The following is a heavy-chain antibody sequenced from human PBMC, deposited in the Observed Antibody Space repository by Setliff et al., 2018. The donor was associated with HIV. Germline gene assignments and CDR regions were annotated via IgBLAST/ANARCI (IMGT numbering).Heavy chain of an antibody. CDR2: IRSKGYGSAT. CDR3: VLMLWGVPY. Sequence: SLRLSCAGSGFTFSGSAMHWVRQASGKGLEWVGRIRSKGYGSATAYAAPVKGRFTISRDDSENTLFLQMNSLSTEDTAVYYCVLMLWGVPYWGRGTLVTVSS. V-gene: IGHV3-73*01. CDR1: GFTFSGSA. J-gene: IGHJ4*02. D-gene: IGHD3-10*01.